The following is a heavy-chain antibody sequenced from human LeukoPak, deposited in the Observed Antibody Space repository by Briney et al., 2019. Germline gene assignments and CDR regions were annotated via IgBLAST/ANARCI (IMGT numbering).Heavy chain of an antibody. CDR2: IRYDGTNK. Sequence: GGSLRLSCAASGFTFSSYSMHWVRQAPGKGLEWVAFIRYDGTNKYYADSVKGRFSMSRDNSKNTLYLQMNSLRVEDTAVYYCARGVYYNILTGYRSRNLGFDYWGQGTLVTVSS. CDR1: GFTFSSYS. J-gene: IGHJ4*02. D-gene: IGHD3-9*01. CDR3: ARGVYYNILTGYRSRNLGFDY. V-gene: IGHV3-30*02.